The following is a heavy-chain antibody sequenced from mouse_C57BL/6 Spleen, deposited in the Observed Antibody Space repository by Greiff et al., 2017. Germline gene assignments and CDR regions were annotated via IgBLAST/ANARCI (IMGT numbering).Heavy chain of an antibody. Sequence: VQLQQSGAELVRPGASVTLSCKASGYTFTDYEMHWVKQTPVHGLEWIGAIDPETGGTAYNQKFKGKAILTADKSSSTAYMELRSLTSEDSAVYYCTRSLHITTDYYARDYWGQGTSVTVSS. V-gene: IGHV1-15*01. J-gene: IGHJ4*01. CDR3: TRSLHITTDYYARDY. D-gene: IGHD1-1*01. CDR2: IDPETGGT. CDR1: GYTFTDYE.